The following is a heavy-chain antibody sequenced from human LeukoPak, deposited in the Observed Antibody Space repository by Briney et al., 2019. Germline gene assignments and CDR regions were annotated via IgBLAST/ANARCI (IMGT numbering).Heavy chain of an antibody. V-gene: IGHV3-30*02. CDR3: AKATVSSSLGLYYFDY. D-gene: IGHD6-13*01. CDR2: IWYGGSEK. CDR1: GFTLNNYA. Sequence: PGGSLRLSCAASGFTLNNYAMHWVRQAPGKGLEWVAVIWYGGSEKYYADSVKGRFTISRDNSKNTVFLQMNSLRIEDTAVYYCAKATVSSSLGLYYFDYWGQGTLVTVSS. J-gene: IGHJ4*02.